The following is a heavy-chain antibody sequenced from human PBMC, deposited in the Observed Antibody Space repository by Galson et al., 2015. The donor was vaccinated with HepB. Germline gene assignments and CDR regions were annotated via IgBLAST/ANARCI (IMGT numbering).Heavy chain of an antibody. Sequence: SLRLSCAASGFTFSSYAMSWVRQAPGKGLEWVSAISGSGGSTYYADSVKGRFTISRDNSKNTLYLQMNSLRAEDTAVYYCAKDGDIVVVPAAMLIDYWGQGTLVTVSS. CDR2: ISGSGGST. CDR3: AKDGDIVVVPAAMLIDY. CDR1: GFTFSSYA. J-gene: IGHJ4*02. V-gene: IGHV3-23*01. D-gene: IGHD2-2*01.